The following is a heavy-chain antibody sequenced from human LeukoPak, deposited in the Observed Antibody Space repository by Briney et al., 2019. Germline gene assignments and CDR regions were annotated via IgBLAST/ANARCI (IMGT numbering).Heavy chain of an antibody. V-gene: IGHV3-7*01. Sequence: GGSLRLSCAASGFIFTSNRMNWVRQAPGKGLEWVANIKHDGSEQIYVDSVKGRFTISRDNAKDSVYLQMNSLRAEDTAVYYCARDPYSSGWYKDAFDIWGQGTMVTVSS. J-gene: IGHJ3*02. CDR3: ARDPYSSGWYKDAFDI. D-gene: IGHD6-19*01. CDR2: IKHDGSEQ. CDR1: GFIFTSNR.